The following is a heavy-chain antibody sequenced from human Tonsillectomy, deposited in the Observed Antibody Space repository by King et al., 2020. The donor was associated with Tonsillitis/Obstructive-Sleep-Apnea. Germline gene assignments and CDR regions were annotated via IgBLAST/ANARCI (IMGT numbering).Heavy chain of an antibody. CDR3: ARGAAAAGGFKVDY. J-gene: IGHJ4*02. V-gene: IGHV3-53*01. D-gene: IGHD6-13*01. CDR1: GFTVSSNY. CDR2: IYSGGSA. Sequence: VQLVESGGGLFQPGGSLRLSCAASGFTVSSNYMSWVRQAPGKGLEWVSIIYSGGSAYYADSVKGRFTISRDNSKNTVYLQMNSLRAEDTAVYYCARGAAAAGGFKVDYWGQGTLVTVSS.